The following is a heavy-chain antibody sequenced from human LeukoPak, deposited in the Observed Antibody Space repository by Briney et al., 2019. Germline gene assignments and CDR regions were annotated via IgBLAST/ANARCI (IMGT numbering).Heavy chain of an antibody. CDR3: ARAKRNGGNYYYYGMDV. CDR2: IYYSGST. Sequence: SETLSLTCTVSGGSISSYYWSWIRQPPGKGLEWIGYIYYSGSTNYNPSLKSRVTISVDTSKNQFSLKPSSVTAADAAVYYCARAKRNGGNYYYYGMDVWGQGTTVTVSS. D-gene: IGHD1-1*01. V-gene: IGHV4-59*01. CDR1: GGSISSYY. J-gene: IGHJ6*02.